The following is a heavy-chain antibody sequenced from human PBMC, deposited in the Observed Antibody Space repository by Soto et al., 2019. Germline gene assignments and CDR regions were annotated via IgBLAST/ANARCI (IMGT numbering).Heavy chain of an antibody. Sequence: VQLQESGPGLVKPAGTLSLTCAVSGASINSNNWWTWVRQPPGKGLEWIGEIFHSGSANYDPSLKSRVTISVDKSKNQFSLKLTSVTAADTAVYYCAGMAVPTAVLPTDYWGQGTLVTVSS. D-gene: IGHD2-21*02. CDR3: AGMAVPTAVLPTDY. V-gene: IGHV4-4*02. CDR1: GASINSNNW. J-gene: IGHJ4*02. CDR2: IFHSGSA.